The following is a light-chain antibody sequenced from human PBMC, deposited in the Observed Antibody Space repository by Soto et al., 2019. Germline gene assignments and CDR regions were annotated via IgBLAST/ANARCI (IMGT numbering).Light chain of an antibody. Sequence: DIEMTQSPATLSVSPGDRVTLTCRASRSVSSNLVWYHQKPGQAPRLLIYDASTRATGIPARYSGSGSGTEFNFTISSLQSEEFAVYFCQQYNKWPRTVGEGTKV. J-gene: IGKJ1*01. CDR3: QQYNKWPRT. CDR1: RSVSSN. V-gene: IGKV3-15*01. CDR2: DAS.